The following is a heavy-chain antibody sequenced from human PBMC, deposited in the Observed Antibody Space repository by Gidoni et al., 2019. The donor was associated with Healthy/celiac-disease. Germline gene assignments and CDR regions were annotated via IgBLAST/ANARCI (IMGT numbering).Heavy chain of an antibody. CDR3: ARMPWGEEITMVRGVIINGGAYGMDV. D-gene: IGHD3-10*01. CDR2: IRSSSSTI. V-gene: IGHV3-48*04. CDR1: GFPCSSYS. Sequence: EVQLVESGGGWAQPGGSLRLSCAASGFPCSSYSRNWVRQAPRKGLEWVSYIRSSSSTIYYADSVKVRVTISRDNAKNSLYLQMNSLRADDTAVYYCARMPWGEEITMVRGVIINGGAYGMDVWGQGTTVTVSS. J-gene: IGHJ6*02.